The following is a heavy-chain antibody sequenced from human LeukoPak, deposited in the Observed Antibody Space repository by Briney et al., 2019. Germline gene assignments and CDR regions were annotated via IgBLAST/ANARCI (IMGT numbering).Heavy chain of an antibody. Sequence: GGSLRLSCAASGFTVSSNYMSWVRQAPGKELEWVSVIYSGGSTYYADSVKGRFTISRDNSKNTLYLQMNSLRAEDTAAYYCARDPQYDFWSGSAFDIWGQGTMVTVSS. CDR3: ARDPQYDFWSGSAFDI. CDR2: IYSGGST. V-gene: IGHV3-66*02. J-gene: IGHJ3*02. D-gene: IGHD3-3*01. CDR1: GFTVSSNY.